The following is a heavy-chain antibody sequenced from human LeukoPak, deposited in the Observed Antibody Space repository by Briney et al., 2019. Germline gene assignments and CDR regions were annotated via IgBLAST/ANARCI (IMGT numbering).Heavy chain of an antibody. CDR2: ISGSAGST. D-gene: IGHD6-19*01. J-gene: IGHJ1*01. Sequence: GGSLRLSCAASGFTFNNYAMSWVSQAPGKGLEWVSSISGSAGSTYYADSVKGRFTVSRDNSKNTLYLQVNSLRVEDTAMYYCAKDPSYNSGWNKFFHQWGQGTLVTVSS. CDR3: AKDPSYNSGWNKFFHQ. CDR1: GFTFNNYA. V-gene: IGHV3-23*01.